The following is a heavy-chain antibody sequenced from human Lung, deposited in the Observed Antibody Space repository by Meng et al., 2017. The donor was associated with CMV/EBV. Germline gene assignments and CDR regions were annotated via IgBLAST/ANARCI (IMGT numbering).Heavy chain of an antibody. CDR3: AKEVYYYYYFDY. Sequence: WAASGFTFSSYGMHWVRQAPGKGLEWVAFIRYDGSNKYYADSVKGRFTISRDNSKNTLYLQMNSLRAEDTAVYYCAKEVYYYYYFDYWGQGTLVTVSS. CDR2: IRYDGSNK. J-gene: IGHJ4*02. D-gene: IGHD3-10*01. CDR1: GFTFSSYG. V-gene: IGHV3-30*02.